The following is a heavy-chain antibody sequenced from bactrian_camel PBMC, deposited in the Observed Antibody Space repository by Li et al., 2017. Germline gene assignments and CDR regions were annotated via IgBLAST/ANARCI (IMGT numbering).Heavy chain of an antibody. CDR2: LDTYGNE. J-gene: IGHJ4*01. CDR3: AAKRWNCAGWPLDSNYYNY. V-gene: IGHV3S1*01. CDR1: GYTASTYC. D-gene: IGHD4*01. Sequence: HVQLVESGGGSVQAGGSLRLSCATSGYTASTYCMAWFRQAPGKGREWVAALDTYGNEYYDDSVKGRFTISEDNTLNTLYLQMNSLKVEDTGTYYCAAKRWNCAGWPLDSNYYNYWGQGTQVTVS.